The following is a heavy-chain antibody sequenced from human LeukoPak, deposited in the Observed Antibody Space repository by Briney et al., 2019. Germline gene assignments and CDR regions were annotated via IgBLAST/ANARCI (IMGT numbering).Heavy chain of an antibody. V-gene: IGHV3-33*06. Sequence: GGSLRLSCAASGFTFSSYGMHWVRQAPGKGLEWVAVIWYDGSNKYYADSVKGRFTISRDNSKNTLYLQMNSLRAEDTAVYYCAKDRWIGSSWYGVFDYWGQGTLVTVSS. CDR1: GFTFSSYG. CDR3: AKDRWIGSSWYGVFDY. D-gene: IGHD6-13*01. J-gene: IGHJ4*02. CDR2: IWYDGSNK.